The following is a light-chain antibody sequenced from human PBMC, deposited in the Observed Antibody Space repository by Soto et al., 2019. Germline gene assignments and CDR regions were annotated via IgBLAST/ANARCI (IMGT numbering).Light chain of an antibody. J-gene: IGKJ3*01. V-gene: IGKV1-9*01. Sequence: IPLTQSPSSLSASVGDRVTITCRASQGISSFLAWYQQKPGKAPKLLVDGASTLQSGVPSTFSGSGFGTDYTLTIGSLQPEDFATYYCQQLNSFPIPFGPGTEVDIK. CDR1: QGISSF. CDR2: GAS. CDR3: QQLNSFPIP.